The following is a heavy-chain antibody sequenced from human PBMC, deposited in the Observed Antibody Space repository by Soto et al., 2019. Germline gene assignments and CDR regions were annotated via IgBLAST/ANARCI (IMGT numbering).Heavy chain of an antibody. V-gene: IGHV3-48*03. J-gene: IGHJ4*02. CDR1: GFTFSSYE. Sequence: GVSLRHSCAASGFTFSSYERNWGRQAPGKGLEWVSYVSSSGSTIYYADSVKGRFTISRDKAKNSLYLQMNSLSAEDTADYYCARSVQLWLFYYSGQGSLVTVSS. D-gene: IGHD5-18*01. CDR2: VSSSGSTI. CDR3: ARSVQLWLFYY.